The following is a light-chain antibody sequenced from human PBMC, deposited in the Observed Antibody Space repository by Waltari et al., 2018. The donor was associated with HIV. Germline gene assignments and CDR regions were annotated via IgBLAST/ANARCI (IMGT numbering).Light chain of an antibody. CDR1: SSNIGPHY. CDR2: RNN. J-gene: IGLJ3*02. Sequence: QSVVTQPPSASATPGQRVTISCSGSSSNIGPHYVYWYKQLPGTAPKMLIYRNNQRPSGVPDRFSGSKSGTSASLAITGLRSEDEADYYCAAWDDSLNGPVFGGGTKLTV. V-gene: IGLV1-47*01. CDR3: AAWDDSLNGPV.